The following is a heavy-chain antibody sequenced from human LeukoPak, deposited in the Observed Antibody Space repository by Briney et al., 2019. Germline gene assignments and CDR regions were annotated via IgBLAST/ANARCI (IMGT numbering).Heavy chain of an antibody. J-gene: IGHJ4*02. CDR1: GFTFSSYG. V-gene: IGHV3-30*18. CDR3: AKDSGSYSYFDY. CDR2: ISYDGSNK. D-gene: IGHD1-26*01. Sequence: GRSLRLSCAASGFTFSSYGMHWVRQAPGKGLEWVAVISYDGSNKYYADSVKGRFTISRDNSKNTLYLQMNSLRAEDTAVYYCAKDSGSYSYFDYWGQGTLVTVSS.